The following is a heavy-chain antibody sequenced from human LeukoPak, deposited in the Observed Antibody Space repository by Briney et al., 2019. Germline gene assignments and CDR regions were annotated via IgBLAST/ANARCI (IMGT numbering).Heavy chain of an antibody. J-gene: IGHJ4*02. V-gene: IGHV4-39*07. Sequence: SETLSLTCTVSGGSISSSSYYWGWIRQPPGKGLEWIGSIYYSGSTYYNPSLKSRVTISVDTSKNQFSLKLSSVTAADTVVYYCARVGWYSSGWYYFDYWGQGTLVTVSS. D-gene: IGHD6-19*01. CDR1: GGSISSSSYY. CDR3: ARVGWYSSGWYYFDY. CDR2: IYYSGST.